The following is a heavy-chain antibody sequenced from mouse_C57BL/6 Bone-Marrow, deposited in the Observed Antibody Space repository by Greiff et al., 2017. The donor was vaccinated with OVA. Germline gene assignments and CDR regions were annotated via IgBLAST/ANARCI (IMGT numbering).Heavy chain of an antibody. V-gene: IGHV14-4*01. CDR1: GFNIKDDY. Sequence: VHVKQSGAELVRPGASVKLSCTASGFNIKDDYMHWVKQRPEQGLEWIGWIDPENGDTEYASKFQGKATITADTSSNTAYLQLSSLTSEDTAVYYCTSSYCYWGQGTTLTVSS. D-gene: IGHD1-1*01. CDR3: TSSYCY. J-gene: IGHJ2*01. CDR2: IDPENGDT.